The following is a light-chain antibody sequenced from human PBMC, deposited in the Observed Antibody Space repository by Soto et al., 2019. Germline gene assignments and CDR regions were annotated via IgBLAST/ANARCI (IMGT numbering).Light chain of an antibody. CDR2: GAS. Sequence: EIVLTQSPVTLSLSPGEGATLSCRASQSVSGDYLAWYQSKPGQAPRLLIHGASNRATGIPDRFSGSGSGTDFTLTISRLEPEDFSVYYCQQYNNWPTWTFGQGTKVDIK. J-gene: IGKJ1*01. CDR3: QQYNNWPTWT. CDR1: QSVSGDY. V-gene: IGKV3-20*01.